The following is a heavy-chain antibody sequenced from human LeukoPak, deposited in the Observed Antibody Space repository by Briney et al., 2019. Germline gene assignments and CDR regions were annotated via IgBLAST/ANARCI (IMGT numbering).Heavy chain of an antibody. CDR2: MYYSGST. V-gene: IGHV4-39*07. J-gene: IGHJ4*02. D-gene: IGHD3-3*01. Sequence: SETLSLTCTVSGGTISSSGYYWGWIRQPPGKGLEWIGSMYYSGSTYYNPSLKGRVTISVDTSKNHFSLKLSSVTAADTAVYYCARDFRGGYDFWSGYYTPYYFDYWGQGTLVTVSP. CDR3: ARDFRGGYDFWSGYYTPYYFDY. CDR1: GGTISSSGYY.